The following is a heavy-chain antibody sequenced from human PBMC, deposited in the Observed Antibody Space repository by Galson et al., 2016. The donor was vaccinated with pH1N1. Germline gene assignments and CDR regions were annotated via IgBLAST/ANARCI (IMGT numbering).Heavy chain of an antibody. Sequence: SLRLSCAASGFTFSSYNMNWVRQAPGKGLEWVANIKPDGSQTYYVASVKGRFTISRDNVKNSMFLHMYSLRAEDTAVYYCARAVATRESFWGQGTLVTVSS. CDR2: IKPDGSQT. CDR1: GFTFSSYN. CDR3: ARAVATRESF. D-gene: IGHD5-24*01. V-gene: IGHV3-7*03. J-gene: IGHJ4*02.